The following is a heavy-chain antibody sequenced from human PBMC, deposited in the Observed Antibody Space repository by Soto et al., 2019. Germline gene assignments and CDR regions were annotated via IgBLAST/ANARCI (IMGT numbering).Heavy chain of an antibody. CDR2: IIPIFGTA. Sequence: SVQVSCKASGGTFSSYAIRWVRQAPGQGIEWMGGIIPIFGTANYAQKFQGRVTITADKSTSTAYMELSSLRSEDTAVYYSAIDNARYYYYYGMDVWGQGTTVTVSS. J-gene: IGHJ6*02. CDR1: GGTFSSYA. D-gene: IGHD2-2*01. CDR3: AIDNARYYYYYGMDV. V-gene: IGHV1-69*06.